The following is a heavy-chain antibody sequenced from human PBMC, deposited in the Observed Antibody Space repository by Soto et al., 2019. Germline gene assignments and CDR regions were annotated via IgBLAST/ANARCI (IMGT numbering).Heavy chain of an antibody. CDR1: GGSFSGYY. CDR2: INHSGST. J-gene: IGHJ5*02. D-gene: IGHD5-18*01. Sequence: SETLSLTCAVYGGSFSGYYWSWIRQPPGKGPEWIGEINHSGSTNYNPSLKSRVTISVDTSKNQFSLKLSSVTAADTAVYYCARARYGNNWFDPWGQGTLVTVSS. V-gene: IGHV4-34*01. CDR3: ARARYGNNWFDP.